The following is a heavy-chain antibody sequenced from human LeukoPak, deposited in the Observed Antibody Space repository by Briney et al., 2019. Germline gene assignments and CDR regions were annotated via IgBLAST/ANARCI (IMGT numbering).Heavy chain of an antibody. CDR3: AGNTMLGAFDI. D-gene: IGHD3-10*02. CDR1: GYTFTGYY. V-gene: IGHV1-2*02. Sequence: ASVKVSCMASGYTFTGYYMHWVRHAPGQGLGWMGWINPNSGGTNYAQKFQGRVTTTRDTSISTAYMELSRLRSDDTAVYYCAGNTMLGAFDIWGQGTMVTVSS. J-gene: IGHJ3*02. CDR2: INPNSGGT.